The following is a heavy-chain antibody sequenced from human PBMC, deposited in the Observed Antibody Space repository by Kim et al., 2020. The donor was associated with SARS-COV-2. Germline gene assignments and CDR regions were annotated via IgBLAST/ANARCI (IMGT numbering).Heavy chain of an antibody. CDR3: ARDIRYSSSWFDP. Sequence: YNPSLKSRVTISVDTSKNQFSLKLSSVTAADTAVYYCARDIRYSSSWFDPWGQGTLVTVSS. V-gene: IGHV4-59*01. J-gene: IGHJ5*02. D-gene: IGHD6-13*01.